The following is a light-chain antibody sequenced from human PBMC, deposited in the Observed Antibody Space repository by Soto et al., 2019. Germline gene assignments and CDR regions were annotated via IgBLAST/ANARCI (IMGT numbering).Light chain of an antibody. CDR1: SSDVGGYNY. CDR2: DVS. CDR3: SSYTSSSPLV. J-gene: IGLJ2*01. Sequence: QSALTQPASVSGSPGQSITISCTGTSSDVGGYNYVSWYQQHPGKAPKLMIYDVSNRPSGVSNRSSGSKSGNTASLTISGLQAEHEADSYCSSYTSSSPLVFGGG. V-gene: IGLV2-14*01.